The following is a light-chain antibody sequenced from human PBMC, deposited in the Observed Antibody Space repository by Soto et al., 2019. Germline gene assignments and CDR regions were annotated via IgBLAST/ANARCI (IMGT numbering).Light chain of an antibody. Sequence: EIVMTQSPATLSVSPGERANLSCRASQSVSGNLAWYQQKPGQAPRLLIYGASTRATGIPARFSGSGSGTEFTLTISSLQSEDFAIYYCQQYNNWPPKTFGQGTNLEIK. CDR3: QQYNNWPPKT. CDR2: GAS. V-gene: IGKV3-15*01. CDR1: QSVSGN. J-gene: IGKJ2*01.